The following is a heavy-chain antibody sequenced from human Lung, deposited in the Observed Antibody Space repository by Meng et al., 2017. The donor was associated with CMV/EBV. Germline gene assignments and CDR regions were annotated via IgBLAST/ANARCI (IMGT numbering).Heavy chain of an antibody. J-gene: IGHJ4*02. CDR1: GFTFGDYA. V-gene: IGHV3-49*04. CDR3: TRDPGLSTSWYFDY. D-gene: IGHD2/OR15-2a*01. CDR2: IRSKAYGGTT. Sequence: GESXKISCTASGFTFGDYAMSWVRQAPGRGLEWVGFIRSKAYGGTTEYAASVKGRFTISRDDSKSIAYLQMNSLNTEDTAMYYCTRDPGLSTSWYFDYWGQGXLVTVSS.